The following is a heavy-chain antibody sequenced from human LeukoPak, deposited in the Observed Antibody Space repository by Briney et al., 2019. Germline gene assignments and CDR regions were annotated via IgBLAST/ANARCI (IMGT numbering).Heavy chain of an antibody. Sequence: PSETLSLTCTVSGGSISSYYWSWIRQPPGKGLEWIGYIYYSGSTNYNPSLKSRVTISVDTSKNQFSLKLSSVTAADTAVYYCARPGDCGGDCYRWYFDLWGRGTLVTVSS. CDR1: GGSISSYY. V-gene: IGHV4-59*08. CDR2: IYYSGST. CDR3: ARPGDCGGDCYRWYFDL. D-gene: IGHD2-21*02. J-gene: IGHJ2*01.